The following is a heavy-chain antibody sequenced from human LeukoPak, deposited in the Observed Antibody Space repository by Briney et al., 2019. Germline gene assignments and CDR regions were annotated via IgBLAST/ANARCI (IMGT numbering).Heavy chain of an antibody. CDR3: AKAGYIYGYDYYYYYMDV. CDR1: GGSFSGYY. CDR2: INHSGSI. V-gene: IGHV4-34*01. Sequence: SETLSLTCAVYGGSFSGYYWNWIRQPPGKGLEWIGEINHSGSINYNSSLKSRVTISVDTSKNQFSLKLSSVTAADTAVYYCAKAGYIYGYDYYYYYMDVWGKGTTVTVSS. D-gene: IGHD5-18*01. J-gene: IGHJ6*03.